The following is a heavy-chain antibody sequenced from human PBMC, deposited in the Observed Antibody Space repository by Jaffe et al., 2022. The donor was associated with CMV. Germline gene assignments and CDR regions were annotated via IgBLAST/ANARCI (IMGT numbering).Heavy chain of an antibody. Sequence: QVQLQESGPGLVKPSETLSLTCTVSGGSISSYYWSWIRQPPGKGLEWIGYIYYSGSTNYNPSLKSRVTISVDTSKNQFSLKLSSVTAADTAVYYCASQGYCSGGSCYPWGQGTLVTVSS. CDR1: GGSISSYY. D-gene: IGHD2-15*01. CDR2: IYYSGST. V-gene: IGHV4-59*01. CDR3: ASQGYCSGGSCYP. J-gene: IGHJ5*02.